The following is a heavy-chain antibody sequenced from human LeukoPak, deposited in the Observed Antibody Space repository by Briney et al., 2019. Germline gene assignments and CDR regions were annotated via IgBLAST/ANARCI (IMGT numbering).Heavy chain of an antibody. CDR1: GGSISSYY. CDR2: IYTSGST. D-gene: IGHD1-26*01. V-gene: IGHV4-4*09. J-gene: IGHJ6*03. Sequence: PSETLSLTCTVSGGSISSYYWSWIRQPTGKGLEWIGYIYTSGSTNYNPSLKSRVTISVDTSKNQFSLKLSSVTAADTALYYCARGGSYRGYMDVWGKGTTVTVSS. CDR3: ARGGSYRGYMDV.